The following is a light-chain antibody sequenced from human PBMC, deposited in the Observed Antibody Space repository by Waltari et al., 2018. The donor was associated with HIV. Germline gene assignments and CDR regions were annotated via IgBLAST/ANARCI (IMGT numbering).Light chain of an antibody. CDR1: SSAVGGYDY. CDR2: DVG. CDR3: CSYAGTYTYV. V-gene: IGLV2-11*01. J-gene: IGLJ1*01. Sequence: QSALTQRRSVSGSPGQPVTISCTGTSSAVGGYDYVSWFQQHPVQAPKLIIYDVGQRPSGVPDRFAGSKSGNTAFLTISGLQAEDEADYYCCSYAGTYTYVFGSGTEVTAL.